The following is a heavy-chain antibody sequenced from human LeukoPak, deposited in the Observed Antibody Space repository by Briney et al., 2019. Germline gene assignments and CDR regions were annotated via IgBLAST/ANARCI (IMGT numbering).Heavy chain of an antibody. V-gene: IGHV3-33*06. Sequence: PGGSLRLSCAASGFTFSSYGMHWVRQAPGKGLEWVAVIWYDGSNKYYADSVKGRFTISRDNSKNTLYLQMNSLRAEDTAVYYCAKDWDSWSGYSAFDIWGQGIMVTVSS. J-gene: IGHJ3*02. D-gene: IGHD3-3*01. CDR1: GFTFSSYG. CDR2: IWYDGSNK. CDR3: AKDWDSWSGYSAFDI.